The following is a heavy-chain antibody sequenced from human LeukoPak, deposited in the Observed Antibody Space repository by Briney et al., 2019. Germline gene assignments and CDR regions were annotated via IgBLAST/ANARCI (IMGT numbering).Heavy chain of an antibody. CDR1: GFTFSSYN. J-gene: IGHJ5*02. D-gene: IGHD6-13*01. V-gene: IGHV3-21*01. CDR3: ARVLELAAAGTGFDP. Sequence: GGSLRLSCAASGFTFSSYNMDWVRQAPGKGLEWVSSISSSSSYIYYADSVKGRFTISRDNAKNSLYLQMNSLRAEDTAVYYCARVLELAAAGTGFDPWGQGTLVTVSS. CDR2: ISSSSSYI.